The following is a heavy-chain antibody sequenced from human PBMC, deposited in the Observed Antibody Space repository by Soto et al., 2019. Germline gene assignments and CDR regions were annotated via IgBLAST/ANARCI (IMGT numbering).Heavy chain of an antibody. D-gene: IGHD4-4*01. CDR3: ARDVEYSTSLCEH. J-gene: IGHJ4*02. V-gene: IGHV1-18*04. Sequence: QVQMKQSGGEVKKPGASVKVSCKTSGYTFTNHGVNWVRQAPGQGLEWLGYISGYNGDTDYDQKFQDRLTMSIDTTTNTVVMELRNLGSDDSAVYYCARDVEYSTSLCEHWGQGTTVIVS. CDR1: GYTFTNHG. CDR2: ISGYNGDT.